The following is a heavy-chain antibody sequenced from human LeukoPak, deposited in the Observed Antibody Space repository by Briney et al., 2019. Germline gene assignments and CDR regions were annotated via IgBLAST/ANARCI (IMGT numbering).Heavy chain of an antibody. CDR3: ARDPVKTTVTSNWFAP. D-gene: IGHD4-17*01. J-gene: IGHJ5*02. CDR1: GYTFTSYG. CDR2: VSGYNGNT. Sequence: ASVKVSCKASGYTFTSYGLSWVRQAPGQGLEWMGWVSGYNGNTKYAQKFQGRVTMTTDTSTSTAYMELRSLTPDDTAVYYCARDPVKTTVTSNWFAPWGQGTLVTVSS. V-gene: IGHV1-18*01.